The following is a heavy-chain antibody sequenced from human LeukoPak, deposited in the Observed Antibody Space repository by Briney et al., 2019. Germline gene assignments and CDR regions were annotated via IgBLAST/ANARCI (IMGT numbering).Heavy chain of an antibody. V-gene: IGHV4-31*03. Sequence: KTSQTLSLTCTVSGGSISSGGYYWSWIRQHPGKGLEWIGYIYYSGSTYYNPSLKSRVTISVDTSKNQFSLKLSSVTAADTAVYYCARKSSYYYYMDVWGKGTTVTVSS. D-gene: IGHD6-6*01. CDR3: ARKSSYYYYMDV. J-gene: IGHJ6*03. CDR2: IYYSGST. CDR1: GGSISSGGYY.